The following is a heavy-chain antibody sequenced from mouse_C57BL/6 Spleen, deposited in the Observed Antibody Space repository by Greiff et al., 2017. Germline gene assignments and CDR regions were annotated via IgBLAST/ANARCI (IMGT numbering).Heavy chain of an antibody. CDR2: IRNKANGYTT. D-gene: IGHD2-4*01. V-gene: IGHV7-3*01. Sequence: DVKLVESGGGLVQPGGSLSLSCEASGFTFTDYYMSWVRQPPGKALEWVGFIRNKANGYTTEYSASVKGRFTIARDNSQSILYLQMNALRAEDSATYYGARYGITTYAMDYWGQGTSVTVSS. CDR1: GFTFTDYY. J-gene: IGHJ4*01. CDR3: ARYGITTYAMDY.